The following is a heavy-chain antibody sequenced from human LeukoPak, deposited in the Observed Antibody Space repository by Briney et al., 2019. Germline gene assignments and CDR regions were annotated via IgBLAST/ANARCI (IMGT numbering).Heavy chain of an antibody. CDR2: IKSKTDGGTT. CDR1: GFTFSSAW. Sequence: GGSLRLSCAASGFTFSSAWMSRVRQAPGKGLEWVGRIKSKTDGGTTDYAAPVKGRFTISRDDSKNTLYLQMNSLKTEDTAVYYCTSGLRDFDWLMKTETYFDYWGQGTLVTLSS. CDR3: TSGLRDFDWLMKTETYFDY. J-gene: IGHJ4*02. V-gene: IGHV3-15*01. D-gene: IGHD3-9*01.